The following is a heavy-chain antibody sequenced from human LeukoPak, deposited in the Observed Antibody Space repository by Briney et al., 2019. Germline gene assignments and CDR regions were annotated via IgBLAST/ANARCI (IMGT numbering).Heavy chain of an antibody. Sequence: PGTLSLTCTVSGGSISSYYWSWIRQPPGQQRECLGGIYYSGSTNYNPSIKSRVTISVDTSKNQFPLNLRSATASHPAAYSCARKTSHFDYWGQGTLVTVSS. CDR1: GGSISSYY. CDR3: ARKTSHFDY. J-gene: IGHJ4*02. V-gene: IGHV4-59*01. CDR2: IYYSGST.